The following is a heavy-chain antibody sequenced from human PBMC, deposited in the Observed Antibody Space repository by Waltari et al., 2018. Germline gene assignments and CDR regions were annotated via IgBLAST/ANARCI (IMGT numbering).Heavy chain of an antibody. Sequence: QVQLVQSGAEVKKPGSSVKVSCKASGGTFSSYAISWVRQAPGQGLEWMGGIIPICGTANYAQKFQCRVTITADESTSTAYMELSSLRSEDTAVYYCAGGPHSGYDEAPPNRPFDYWGQGTLVTVSS. CDR1: GGTFSSYA. D-gene: IGHD5-12*01. CDR2: IIPICGTA. CDR3: AGGPHSGYDEAPPNRPFDY. V-gene: IGHV1-69*13. J-gene: IGHJ4*02.